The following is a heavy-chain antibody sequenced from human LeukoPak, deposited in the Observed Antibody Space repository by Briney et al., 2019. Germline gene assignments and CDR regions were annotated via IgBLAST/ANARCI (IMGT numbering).Heavy chain of an antibody. Sequence: SETLSLTCAVYGGSFSGYYWSWIRQPPGKGLEWIGEINHSGSTNYNPSLKSRVTISVDTSKNQFSLKLSSVTAADTAVYYCARGIPHLYYDFWGPSEDKRNYYMDVWGKGTTVTVSS. D-gene: IGHD3-3*01. J-gene: IGHJ6*03. CDR1: GGSFSGYY. V-gene: IGHV4-34*01. CDR2: INHSGST. CDR3: ARGIPHLYYDFWGPSEDKRNYYMDV.